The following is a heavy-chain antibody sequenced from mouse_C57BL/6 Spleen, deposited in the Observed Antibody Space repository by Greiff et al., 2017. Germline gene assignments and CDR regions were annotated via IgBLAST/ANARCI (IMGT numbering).Heavy chain of an antibody. V-gene: IGHV1-61*01. Sequence: QVQLKQPGAELVRPGSSVKLSCKASGYTFTSYWMDWVKQRPGQGLEWIGNIYPSDSETHYNQKFKDKATLTVDKSSSTAYMQLSSLTSEDSAVYYCAREGNLRGYFDVWGTGTTVTVSS. D-gene: IGHD2-1*01. J-gene: IGHJ1*03. CDR2: IYPSDSET. CDR1: GYTFTSYW. CDR3: AREGNLRGYFDV.